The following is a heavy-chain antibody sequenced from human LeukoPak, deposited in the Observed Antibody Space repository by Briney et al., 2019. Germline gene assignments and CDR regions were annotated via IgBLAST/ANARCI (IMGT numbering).Heavy chain of an antibody. D-gene: IGHD3-10*01. J-gene: IGHJ5*02. V-gene: IGHV3-30-3*01. CDR1: GFTFSSCA. Sequence: QPGGSLRLSCAASGFTFSSCAMHWVRQAPGKGLEWVAVISYDGSNKYYADSVKGRFTISRDNSKNTLYLQMNSLRAEDTAVYYCARDVGTPYYYGSGSSNWFDPWGQGTLVTVSS. CDR3: ARDVGTPYYYGSGSSNWFDP. CDR2: ISYDGSNK.